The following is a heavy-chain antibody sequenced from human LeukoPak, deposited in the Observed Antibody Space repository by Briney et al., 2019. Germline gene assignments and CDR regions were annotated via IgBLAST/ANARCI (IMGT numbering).Heavy chain of an antibody. V-gene: IGHV4-34*01. J-gene: IGHJ4*02. D-gene: IGHD2-2*01. Sequence: SETLSLTCAVYGGSFSGYYLSWIRQPPGKGLEWIGEINHSGSTNYNPSLKSRVTISVDTSKNQFSLKLSSVTAADTAVYYCARGPKRDHCSSTSCYSVGFDYWGQGTLVTVSS. CDR3: ARGPKRDHCSSTSCYSVGFDY. CDR2: INHSGST. CDR1: GGSFSGYY.